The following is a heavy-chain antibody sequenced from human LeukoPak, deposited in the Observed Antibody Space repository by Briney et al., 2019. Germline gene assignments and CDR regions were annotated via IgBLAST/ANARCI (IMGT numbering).Heavy chain of an antibody. CDR2: LQYDGTEK. J-gene: IGHJ4*02. CDR3: ARESSSIAIGTLDF. D-gene: IGHD6-13*01. Sequence: GGSLRLSCTPSGFTFSTSGMHWVRQAPGKGLEWVSFLQYDGTEKYYADSVRGRFTISRDNSKNTLYLQMDSLRAEDTAVYYCARESSSIAIGTLDFWGQGTLVIVSS. CDR1: GFTFSTSG. V-gene: IGHV3-30*02.